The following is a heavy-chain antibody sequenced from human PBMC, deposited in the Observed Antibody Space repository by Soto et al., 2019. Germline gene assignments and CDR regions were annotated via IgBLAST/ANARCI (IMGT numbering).Heavy chain of an antibody. V-gene: IGHV4-30-2*01. CDR2: IYHSGST. J-gene: IGHJ4*02. Sequence: SETLSLTCAVSGGSISSGGYSWSWIRQPPGKGLEWIGYIYHSGSTYYNPSLKSRVTISVDRSKNQFSLKLSSVTAADTAVYYCAREGATNSLDYWGQRTLVTVSS. D-gene: IGHD1-26*01. CDR1: GGSISSGGYS. CDR3: AREGATNSLDY.